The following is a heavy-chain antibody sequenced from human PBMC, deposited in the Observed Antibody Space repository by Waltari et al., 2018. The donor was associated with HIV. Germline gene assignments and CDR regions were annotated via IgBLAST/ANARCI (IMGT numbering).Heavy chain of an antibody. D-gene: IGHD4-17*01. CDR2: IVALIGKP. CDR1: GVTSHTYP. CDR3: AGGKLMTTFDD. Sequence: QVQLLQSGAEVKKPGSSVKVSCKTSGVTSHTYPISWLRQAPGQGHELMVGIVALIGKPKNAPKFATRITFTADESTSTTYIEMSGLRSEDTAMYFCAGGKLMTTFDDWGQGTLVIVSS. J-gene: IGHJ4*02. V-gene: IGHV1-69*01.